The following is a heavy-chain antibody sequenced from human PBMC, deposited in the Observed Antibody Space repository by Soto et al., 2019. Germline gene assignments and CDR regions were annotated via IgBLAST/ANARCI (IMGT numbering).Heavy chain of an antibody. CDR3: ARDHVLLWFGELWNGMDV. D-gene: IGHD3-10*01. V-gene: IGHV3-33*01. CDR2: IWYDGSNK. Sequence: QVQLVESGGGVVQPGRSLRLSCAASGFTFSSYGMHWVRQAPGKGLEWVAVIWYDGSNKYYADSVKGRFTISRDNSKNTLYLQMNSLRAEDTAVYYCARDHVLLWFGELWNGMDVWGQGTTVTVSS. CDR1: GFTFSSYG. J-gene: IGHJ6*02.